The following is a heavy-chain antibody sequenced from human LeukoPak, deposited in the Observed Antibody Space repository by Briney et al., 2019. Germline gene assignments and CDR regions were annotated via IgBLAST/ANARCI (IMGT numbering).Heavy chain of an antibody. J-gene: IGHJ4*02. D-gene: IGHD2-2*01. CDR2: ISSRSTYT. Sequence: GGSLRLSCAASGFTFSDYYMSWIRQAPGKGLEWVSYISSRSTYTKYAASVEGRFTISRDNARNSAYLQLNSLRAEDTAVYYCARDHIFRVGVPSAYFDYWGQGALVTVSS. V-gene: IGHV3-11*05. CDR3: ARDHIFRVGVPSAYFDY. CDR1: GFTFSDYY.